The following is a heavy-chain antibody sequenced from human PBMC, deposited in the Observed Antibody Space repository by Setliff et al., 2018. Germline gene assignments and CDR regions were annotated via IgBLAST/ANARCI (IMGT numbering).Heavy chain of an antibody. J-gene: IGHJ6*03. V-gene: IGHV7-4-1*02. CDR3: ARGSRFGTIVYKGDYYMDA. Sequence: ASVKVSCKASGYTFNNYGINWVRQAPGQGLEYMGWINTNTGNPIYAQGFTGRFVFSLDTSVSTAYLQISSLKSEDTAVYYCARGSRFGTIVYKGDYYMDAWDKGATVTVSS. CDR1: GYTFNNYG. CDR2: INTNTGNP. D-gene: IGHD3-10*01.